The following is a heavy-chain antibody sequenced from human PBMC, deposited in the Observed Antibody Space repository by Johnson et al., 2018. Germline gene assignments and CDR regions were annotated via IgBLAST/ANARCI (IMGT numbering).Heavy chain of an antibody. Sequence: QVRLVESGPRLVKPSQTLSLTCSVSGGSISSGRYYWSWLRQPPGKGPEWIGYIYYTGSTYYNPSLKSRVTISFDTSKNLFSLKLNSVTAADTAVYFCASYRGDYAEYFPNWGQGTLVTVSS. CDR1: GGSISSGRYY. D-gene: IGHD4-17*01. CDR2: IYYTGST. V-gene: IGHV4-30-4*01. J-gene: IGHJ1*01. CDR3: ASYRGDYAEYFPN.